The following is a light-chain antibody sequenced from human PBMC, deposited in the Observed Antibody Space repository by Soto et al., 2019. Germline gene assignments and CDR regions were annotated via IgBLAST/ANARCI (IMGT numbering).Light chain of an antibody. Sequence: QTVVTQEPSISVSPGGTVTLTCGLTSGSVSITSYPSWFQQTPRQAPRTLIYSTNTRSSGVSDRFSGSILGSKAALTITGAEAADESHYYCALYLGGGITVFGGGTQLTVL. V-gene: IGLV8-61*01. J-gene: IGLJ3*02. CDR2: STN. CDR3: ALYLGGGITV. CDR1: SGSVSITSY.